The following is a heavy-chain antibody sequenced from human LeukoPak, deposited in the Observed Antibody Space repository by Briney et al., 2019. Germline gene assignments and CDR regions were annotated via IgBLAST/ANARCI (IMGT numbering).Heavy chain of an antibody. D-gene: IGHD6-19*01. CDR3: AKDRWPYSSGGYYFDY. J-gene: IGHJ4*02. CDR1: GFRFSSYG. V-gene: IGHV3-30*18. Sequence: GGSLRLSCAASGFRFSSYGMHWVRQAPGKGLEWVAVISYDGSNKYYADSVKGRFTISRDNSKNTLYLQMNSLRAEDTAVYYCAKDRWPYSSGGYYFDYWGQGTLVAVSS. CDR2: ISYDGSNK.